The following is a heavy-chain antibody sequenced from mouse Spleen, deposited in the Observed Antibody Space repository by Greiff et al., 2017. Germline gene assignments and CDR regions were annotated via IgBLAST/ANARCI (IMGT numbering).Heavy chain of an antibody. V-gene: IGHV1-64*01. CDR1: GYTFTSYW. Sequence: QVQLQQPGAELVKPGASVKLSCKASGYTFTSYWMHWVKQRPGQGLEWIGMIHPNSGSTNYNEKFKSKATLTVDKSSSTAYMQLSSLTSEDSAVYYCARRSYSNYDYAMDYWGQGTSVTVSS. J-gene: IGHJ4*01. CDR2: IHPNSGST. CDR3: ARRSYSNYDYAMDY. D-gene: IGHD2-5*01.